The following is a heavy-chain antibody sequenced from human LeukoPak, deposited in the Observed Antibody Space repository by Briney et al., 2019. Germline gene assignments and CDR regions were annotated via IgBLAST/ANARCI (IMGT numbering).Heavy chain of an antibody. CDR3: AKDMGGYYLDY. D-gene: IGHD3-22*01. Sequence: GGSLRLSCAASGFTFDDYAMHWVRQAPGKGLEWVSLISWDGGSTYYADSVKGRFTISRDNSKNSLYLQMNSLRAEDTALYYCAKDMGGYYLDYWAQGTLVTVSS. V-gene: IGHV3-43D*03. CDR1: GFTFDDYA. J-gene: IGHJ4*02. CDR2: ISWDGGST.